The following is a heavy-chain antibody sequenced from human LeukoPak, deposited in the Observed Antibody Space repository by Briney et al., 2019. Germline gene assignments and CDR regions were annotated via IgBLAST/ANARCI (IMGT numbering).Heavy chain of an antibody. J-gene: IGHJ4*02. CDR2: IFVDGGSV. V-gene: IGHV3-74*01. Sequence: PGGSLRLSCAASGFTFSSYWMSWVRQAPGKGLVWVSLIFVDGGSVGYADSVKGRFTISRDNAKNTLYLQMNSLRVEDTAVYYCARGGRLGSLDYWGQGTLVTVSS. CDR3: ARGGRLGSLDY. CDR1: GFTFSSYW. D-gene: IGHD6-19*01.